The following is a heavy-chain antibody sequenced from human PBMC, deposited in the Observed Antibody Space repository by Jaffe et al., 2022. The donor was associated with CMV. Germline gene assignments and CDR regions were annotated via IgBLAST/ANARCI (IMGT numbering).Heavy chain of an antibody. CDR2: IYHSGST. J-gene: IGHJ3*02. D-gene: IGHD1-26*01. CDR3: ARGQWLGGSYYQVVHDAFDI. Sequence: QVQLQESGPGLVKPSGTLSLTCAVSGGSISSSNWWSWVRQPPGKGLEWIGEIYHSGSTNYNPSLKSRVTISVDKSKNQFSLKLSSVTAADTAVYYCARGQWLGGSYYQVVHDAFDIWGQGTMVTVSS. V-gene: IGHV4-4*02. CDR1: GGSISSSNW.